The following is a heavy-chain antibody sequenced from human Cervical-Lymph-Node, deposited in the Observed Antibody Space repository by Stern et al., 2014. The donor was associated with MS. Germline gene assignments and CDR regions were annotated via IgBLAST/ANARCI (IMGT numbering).Heavy chain of an antibody. V-gene: IGHV4-59*08. J-gene: IGHJ4*02. Sequence: VQLEESGPGLVKPSETLSLTCAVSGGSISSRYWGWIRQPPGKGLEWIGLISHSGDTKYNPSPKIRVTISLDTSKNQFPLKVTSVTAADTAVYYCARLSTAVDFWGQGTLVTVSS. CDR2: ISHSGDT. CDR3: ARLSTAVDF. CDR1: GGSISSRY.